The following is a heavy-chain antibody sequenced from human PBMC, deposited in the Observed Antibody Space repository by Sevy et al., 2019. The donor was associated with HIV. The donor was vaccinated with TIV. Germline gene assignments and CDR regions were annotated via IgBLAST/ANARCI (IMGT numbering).Heavy chain of an antibody. Sequence: GGSLRLSCVASGFTFSKYSMSWVRQPPGQGLEWVSTLSFGCGEINSADSVKGRFTISRDNSKSAVYLQMNNLRPEDTAVYYCAREGCTKPHDYWGQGTLVTVSS. D-gene: IGHD2-8*01. V-gene: IGHV3-23*01. CDR1: GFTFSKYS. CDR3: AREGCTKPHDY. J-gene: IGHJ4*02. CDR2: LSFGCGEI.